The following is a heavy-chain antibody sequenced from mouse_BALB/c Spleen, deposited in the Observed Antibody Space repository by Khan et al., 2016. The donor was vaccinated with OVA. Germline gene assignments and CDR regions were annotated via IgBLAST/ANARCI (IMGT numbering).Heavy chain of an antibody. CDR3: ARDRIDY. Sequence: QVQLQQSGAELAKPGASVKMSCTASGYTFTSYWMHWIKQRPGQGLEWIGYINLTSGYTDYNQKFKDKATLTANKSSNTAYMELSSLTSDGSAVYCCARDRIDYWGQGTALTVSS. CDR2: INLTSGYT. J-gene: IGHJ2*01. CDR1: GYTFTSYW. V-gene: IGHV1-7*01.